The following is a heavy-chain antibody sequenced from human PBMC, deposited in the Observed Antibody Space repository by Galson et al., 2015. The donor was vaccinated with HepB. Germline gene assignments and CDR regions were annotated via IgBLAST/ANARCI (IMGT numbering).Heavy chain of an antibody. CDR1: GFTFSSYG. Sequence: SLRLSCAASGFTFSSYGMHWVRQAPGKGLEWVAVISYDGSNKYYADSVKGRFTISRDNSKNTLYLQMNSLRAEDTAVYYCAKDPSESGWYPLAFDYWGQGTLVTVSS. J-gene: IGHJ4*02. V-gene: IGHV3-30*18. D-gene: IGHD6-19*01. CDR2: ISYDGSNK. CDR3: AKDPSESGWYPLAFDY.